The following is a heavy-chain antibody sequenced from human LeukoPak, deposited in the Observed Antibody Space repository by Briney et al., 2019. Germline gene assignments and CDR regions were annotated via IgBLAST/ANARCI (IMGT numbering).Heavy chain of an antibody. CDR1: GYTFTGYY. J-gene: IGHJ6*03. CDR3: ARVGPQPSGGYYDFWSGYSDYYYYYYMDV. Sequence: ASVKVSCKASGYTFTGYYMHWVRQAPGQGLEWMGWINPNSGGTNYAQKFQGRVTMTRDTSTSTAYMELRSLRSDDTAVYYCARVGPQPSGGYYDFWSGYSDYYYYYYMDVWGKGTTVTVSS. V-gene: IGHV1-2*02. D-gene: IGHD3-3*01. CDR2: INPNSGGT.